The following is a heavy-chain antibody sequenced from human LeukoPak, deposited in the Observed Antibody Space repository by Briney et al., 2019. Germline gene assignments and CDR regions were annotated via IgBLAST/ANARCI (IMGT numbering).Heavy chain of an antibody. V-gene: IGHV3-48*01. CDR3: ARALGYCSSASCYYFDN. Sequence: GGSLRLSCAASGFTFSSYSMNWVRQAPGKGLEWVSYISSRSSTIYYADSVKGRFTVSRDNAKNSLYLQMNSLRAEDTAVYYCARALGYCSSASCYYFDNWGQGTLVTVSS. CDR2: ISSRSSTI. D-gene: IGHD2-2*01. J-gene: IGHJ4*02. CDR1: GFTFSSYS.